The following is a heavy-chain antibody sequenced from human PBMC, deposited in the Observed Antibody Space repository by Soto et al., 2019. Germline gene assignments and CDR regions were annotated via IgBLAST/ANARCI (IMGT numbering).Heavy chain of an antibody. V-gene: IGHV4-61*01. Sequence: SETLSFTCTVSGGSVSSGSYYWSWIRQPPGKGLEWIGYIYYSGSTNYNPSLKIRVTISVDTSKNQFSLKLSSVTAADTAVYYCARRGYSYGQDYWGQGTLVTVSS. CDR2: IYYSGST. D-gene: IGHD5-18*01. CDR1: GGSVSSGSYY. J-gene: IGHJ4*02. CDR3: ARRGYSYGQDY.